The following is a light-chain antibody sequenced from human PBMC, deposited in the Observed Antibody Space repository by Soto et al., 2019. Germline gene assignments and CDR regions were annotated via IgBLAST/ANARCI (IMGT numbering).Light chain of an antibody. V-gene: IGLV1-51*01. J-gene: IGLJ2*01. CDR1: SSNIGNNY. CDR3: ATWDGSLLAEV. CDR2: DNN. Sequence: QSVLTQPPSVSAAPGQKVTICCYGSSSNIGNNYVSWYQQLPGTAPKLLIYDNNKRPSGIPDRFSGSKSGSSGTLDITGLQSGDEADYYRATWDGSLLAEVFGGGTKVTVL.